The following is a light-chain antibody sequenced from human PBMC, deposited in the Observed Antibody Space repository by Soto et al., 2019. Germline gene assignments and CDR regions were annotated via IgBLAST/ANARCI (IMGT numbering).Light chain of an antibody. Sequence: QSALTQPPSASGSPGQSVTISCTGTSSDVGGYNYVSWYQQHPGKAPKLMIYEVNKRPSGVPDRFSGSKSGNTASLPVSGLQAEDEADYYCSSYAGSNLVVFGGGTKLTVL. CDR1: SSDVGGYNY. V-gene: IGLV2-8*01. J-gene: IGLJ2*01. CDR3: SSYAGSNLVV. CDR2: EVN.